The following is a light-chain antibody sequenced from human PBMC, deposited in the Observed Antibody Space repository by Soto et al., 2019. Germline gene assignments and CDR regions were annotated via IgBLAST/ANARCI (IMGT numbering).Light chain of an antibody. CDR3: QQYATFTRT. J-gene: IGKJ1*01. CDR2: DAS. Sequence: DNQMTQSPSTLSTSFGDSVTITSRARRSVNLWLAWYQQKRGQAPKVXIYDASSLESGVPSRFRGSGSGTEFTLTISSLQPDDFATYYCQQYATFTRTFGQGTKVDIK. CDR1: RSVNLW. V-gene: IGKV1-5*01.